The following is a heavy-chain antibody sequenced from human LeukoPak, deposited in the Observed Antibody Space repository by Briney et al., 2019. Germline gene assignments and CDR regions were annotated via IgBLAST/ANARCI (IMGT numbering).Heavy chain of an antibody. CDR2: IYYSGST. J-gene: IGHJ4*02. Sequence: SETLSLTCTVSGGSISSSSYYWGWIRQPPGKGLEWIGSIYYSGSTYYNPSLKSRVTISVDTSKNQFSLQLNSVTPEDTAVYYCARGVEAADYWGQGTLVTVSS. CDR1: GGSISSSSYY. D-gene: IGHD6-13*01. CDR3: ARGVEAADY. V-gene: IGHV4-39*07.